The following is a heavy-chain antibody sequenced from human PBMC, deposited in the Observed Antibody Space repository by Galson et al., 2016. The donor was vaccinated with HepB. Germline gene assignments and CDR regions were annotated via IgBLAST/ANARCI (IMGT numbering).Heavy chain of an antibody. CDR2: SWYDGGNK. CDR3: ARGPYGKSRDAFHV. J-gene: IGHJ3*01. V-gene: IGHV3-33*01. Sequence: SLRLSCAGSGFNFRGYGIHWVRQAPGKGLEWVAMSWYDGGNKNYADSVRGRFTISRDSSNVYLQMNSLRAEDTAMYYCARGPYGKSRDAFHVWGQGTVVTVSS. CDR1: GFNFRGYG. D-gene: IGHD3-10*01.